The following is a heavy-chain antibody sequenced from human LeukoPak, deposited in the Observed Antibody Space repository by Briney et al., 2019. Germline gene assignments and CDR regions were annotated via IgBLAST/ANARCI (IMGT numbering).Heavy chain of an antibody. D-gene: IGHD1-26*01. V-gene: IGHV3-23*01. J-gene: IGHJ3*01. CDR2: ISGSGVRT. CDR3: AKGSREWELLDAFDF. Sequence: KSGGSLRLSCAASGFTFSSYGMTWVRQAPGKGLEWVSGISGSGVRTDYADSVKGRFTISRDNAKNTLYLQMNSLGVEDTAVYYCAKGSREWELLDAFDFWGQGTMVTVSS. CDR1: GFTFSSYG.